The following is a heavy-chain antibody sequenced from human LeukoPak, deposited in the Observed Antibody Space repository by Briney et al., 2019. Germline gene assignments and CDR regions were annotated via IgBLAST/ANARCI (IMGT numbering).Heavy chain of an antibody. Sequence: SETLSLTCAVYGGSFSGYYWGWIRQPPGKGLEWIGTIYYSGSTYYNASLKSRVTISADTSKNQFSLKVRSVTAADTAVYYCARDFGDHRTDYWGQGTLVTVSS. CDR2: IYYSGST. CDR1: GGSFSGYY. CDR3: ARDFGDHRTDY. J-gene: IGHJ4*02. D-gene: IGHD4-17*01. V-gene: IGHV4-34*01.